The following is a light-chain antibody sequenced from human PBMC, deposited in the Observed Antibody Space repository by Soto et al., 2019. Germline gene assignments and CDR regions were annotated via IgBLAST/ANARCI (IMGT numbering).Light chain of an antibody. V-gene: IGKV3-20*01. Sequence: EIVLTQSPGTLSLSPGERATLSCRASQSVSSSYLAWYQQKPGQAPRLLIYGASSRATGIPDRFSGSGSGTDFTLTISRLEPEDFAVYYCQQYSPPHTFGQGTKVDIK. J-gene: IGKJ2*01. CDR1: QSVSSSY. CDR2: GAS. CDR3: QQYSPPHT.